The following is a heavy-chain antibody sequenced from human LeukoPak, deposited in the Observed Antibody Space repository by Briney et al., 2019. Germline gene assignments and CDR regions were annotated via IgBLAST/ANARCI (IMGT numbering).Heavy chain of an antibody. CDR3: ARTLEDYGDFPRAWFDP. V-gene: IGHV4-59*01. Sequence: PSETLSLTCTVSGGSISSYYWSWIRQPPGKGLEWIGYIYYSGSTNYNPSLKSRVTISVDTSKNQFFLKLSSVTAADTAVYYCARTLEDYGDFPRAWFDPWGQGTLVTVSS. CDR1: GGSISSYY. J-gene: IGHJ5*02. D-gene: IGHD4-17*01. CDR2: IYYSGST.